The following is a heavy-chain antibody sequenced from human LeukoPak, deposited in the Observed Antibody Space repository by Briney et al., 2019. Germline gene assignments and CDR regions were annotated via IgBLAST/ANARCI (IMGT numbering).Heavy chain of an antibody. CDR3: ATVNTAMVPFYY. CDR1: GGTFSSYA. D-gene: IGHD5-18*01. J-gene: IGHJ4*02. CDR2: IIPIFGTA. Sequence: SVKVSCKASGGTFSSYAISWVRQAPGQGLEWMGGIIPIFGTANYAQKFQGRVTITADESTSTAYMELSSLRSEDTAVYYCATVNTAMVPFYYWGQGTLVTVSS. V-gene: IGHV1-69*13.